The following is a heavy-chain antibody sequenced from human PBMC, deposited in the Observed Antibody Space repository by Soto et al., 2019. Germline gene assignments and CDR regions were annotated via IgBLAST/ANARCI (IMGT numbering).Heavy chain of an antibody. CDR1: GGSISSSSYF. D-gene: IGHD3-22*01. CDR2: IYHSGST. V-gene: IGHV4-39*01. Sequence: SETLSLTCTVSGGSISSSSYFWGWIRQPPGKGLEWIGSIYHSGSTSDNPSLRSRVTISVDTSKNQFSLKLSSVTAADTAVYFCARHAGYSSGRRWFDPWGQGTLVTASS. CDR3: ARHAGYSSGRRWFDP. J-gene: IGHJ5*02.